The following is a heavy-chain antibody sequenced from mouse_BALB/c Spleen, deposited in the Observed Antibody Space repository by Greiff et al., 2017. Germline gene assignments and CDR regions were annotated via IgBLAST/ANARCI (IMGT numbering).Heavy chain of an antibody. D-gene: IGHD2-4*01. CDR1: GFTFSCYA. J-gene: IGHJ3*01. CDR3: AREDYDGGFAY. Sequence: EVTVVESGGGSVKPGGSLKLSCAASGFTFSCYAMSWVRQTPEKRLEWVATISSCGSYTYYPDSVKGRFTISRDNAKNTLYLQMSSLRSEDTAMYYCAREDYDGGFAYWGEGTLVAVSA. V-gene: IGHV5-9-1*01. CDR2: ISSCGSYT.